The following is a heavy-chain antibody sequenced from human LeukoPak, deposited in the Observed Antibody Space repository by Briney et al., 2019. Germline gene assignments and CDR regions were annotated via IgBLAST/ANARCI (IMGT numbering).Heavy chain of an antibody. D-gene: IGHD6-19*01. CDR1: GFTFRSYA. CDR3: AKGSGSGWYGWLDP. CDR2: ITDSGTNT. J-gene: IGHJ5*02. Sequence: GGSPRLSCAVSGFTFRSYAMNWVRQAPGKGLEWVSVITDSGTNTYYGDSVKGRFTVSRDNSKNTLYLQMNSLRAEDTAVYYCAKGSGSGWYGWLDPWGQGTLVTVSS. V-gene: IGHV3-23*01.